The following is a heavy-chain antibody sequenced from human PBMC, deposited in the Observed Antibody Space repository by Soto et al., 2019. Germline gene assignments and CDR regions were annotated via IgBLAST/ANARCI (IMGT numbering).Heavy chain of an antibody. CDR3: ARGSVVAATLFDY. D-gene: IGHD2-15*01. CDR2: IYYSGST. J-gene: IGHJ4*02. V-gene: IGHV4-31*03. CDR1: GGSISSGGYY. Sequence: QVPLQESGPGLVKPSQTLSLTCTVSGGSISSGGYYWSWIRQHPAKGLEWIGYIYYSGSTYYNPSLKSRVTISVDTSKNQFSLKLSSVTAADTAVYYCARGSVVAATLFDYWGQGTPVTVSS.